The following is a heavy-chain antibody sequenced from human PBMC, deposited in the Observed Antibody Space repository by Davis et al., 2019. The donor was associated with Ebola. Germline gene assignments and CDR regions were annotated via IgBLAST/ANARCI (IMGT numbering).Heavy chain of an antibody. V-gene: IGHV3-21*01. J-gene: IGHJ6*02. CDR1: GFTFSSYS. CDR3: ARDGGELVYYYFGMDV. D-gene: IGHD1-26*01. CDR2: ISSSSSYI. Sequence: GESPHTPCAASGFTFSSYSMNWVRQAPGKGLEWVSSISSSSSYIYYADSVKGRFTISRDNAKNSLYLQMNSLRAEDTAVYYCARDGGELVYYYFGMDVWGQGTTVTVSS.